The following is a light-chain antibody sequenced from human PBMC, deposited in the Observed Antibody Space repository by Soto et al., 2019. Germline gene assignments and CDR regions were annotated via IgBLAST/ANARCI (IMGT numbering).Light chain of an antibody. J-gene: IGKJ1*01. V-gene: IGKV3-15*01. CDR1: QSVSSN. CDR2: GAS. CDR3: KHYTKRPPT. Sequence: VMAQTRAALYVFAGESATLSCRDSQSVSSNLALYQQKPGQAPRLLIYGASTRATGIPARFSGSGSGTEFTLTISIRLSEDFAVYYWKHYTKRPPTFAQGTKVDIK.